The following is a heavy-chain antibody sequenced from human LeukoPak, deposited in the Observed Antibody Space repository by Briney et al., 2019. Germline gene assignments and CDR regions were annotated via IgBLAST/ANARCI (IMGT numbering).Heavy chain of an antibody. V-gene: IGHV4-34*01. J-gene: IGHJ5*02. D-gene: IGHD3-10*01. CDR3: ARDRGRDYYYGSGSHNWFDP. Sequence: KPSETLSLTCAVYGGSFSGYYWSWIRQPPGKGLEWIGEINHSGSTNYNPSLKSRVTISVDTSKNQFSLKLSSVTAADTAVYYCARDRGRDYYYGSGSHNWFDPWGQGTLVTVSS. CDR1: GGSFSGYY. CDR2: INHSGST.